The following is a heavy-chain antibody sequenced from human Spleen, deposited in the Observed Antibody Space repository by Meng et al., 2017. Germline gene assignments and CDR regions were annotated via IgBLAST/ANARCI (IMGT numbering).Heavy chain of an antibody. Sequence: QVQPVHSGAEVKKPGASVKVSCKPSGYNFPDYYIHWVRRAPGQGLEWMGRINPKSGDTHYAQKFQARVTMTGDTSISTAYMELSGLRSDDTAMYYCARDEDISAAGKLFGDYWGQGTLVTVSS. V-gene: IGHV1-2*06. CDR2: INPKSGDT. D-gene: IGHD6-25*01. J-gene: IGHJ4*02. CDR1: GYNFPDYY. CDR3: ARDEDISAAGKLFGDY.